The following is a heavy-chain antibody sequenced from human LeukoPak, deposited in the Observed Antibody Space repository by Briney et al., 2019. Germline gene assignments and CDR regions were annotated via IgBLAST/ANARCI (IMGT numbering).Heavy chain of an antibody. J-gene: IGHJ4*02. CDR3: AXAAGESYFDY. Sequence: PGGSLRLSCAASGFSFSSYGIQWVGQAQGKGLEWVEGIWYDGSNKYYADSVKGRFTISRDNSKTTLYLQMNSLRAEDTAVYYCAXAAGESYFDYWGQGTLVTVSS. V-gene: IGHV3-33*01. D-gene: IGHD3-10*01. CDR2: IWYDGSNK. CDR1: GFSFSSYG.